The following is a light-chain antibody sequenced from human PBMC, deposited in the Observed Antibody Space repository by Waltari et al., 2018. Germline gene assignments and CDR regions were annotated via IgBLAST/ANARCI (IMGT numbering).Light chain of an antibody. CDR1: QTIKNY. J-gene: IGKJ2*01. Sequence: DIQMTQSPSPLSVSVGDRVTITCRASQTIKNYLNWYQQKPGEAPKFPIYEVSTLHSGVPSRFSGSGSGTDFTLTISSLQPEDFATYYCQQSYSAPYTFGQGTKLDIK. CDR2: EVS. CDR3: QQSYSAPYT. V-gene: IGKV1-39*01.